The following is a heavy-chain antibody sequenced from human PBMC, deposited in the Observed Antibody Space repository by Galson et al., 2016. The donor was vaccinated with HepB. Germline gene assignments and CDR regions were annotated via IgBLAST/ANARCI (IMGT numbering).Heavy chain of an antibody. V-gene: IGHV4-34*01. D-gene: IGHD4-23*01. Sequence: SETLSLTCGVYGGSFSGYYWSWVRQPPGKGLEWIGEINHSRSTNYNPSLKSRVIISADMSKNQFSLKLSSVTAADTAVYYCASQEDDYGGYYYYGMDVWGQGTTVTVSS. CDR1: GGSFSGYY. CDR3: ASQEDDYGGYYYYGMDV. CDR2: INHSRST. J-gene: IGHJ6*02.